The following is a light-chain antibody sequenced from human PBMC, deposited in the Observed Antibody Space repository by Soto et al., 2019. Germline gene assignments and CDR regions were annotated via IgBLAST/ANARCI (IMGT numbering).Light chain of an antibody. CDR2: DAS. V-gene: IGKV1-5*01. Sequence: DIQMTQSPSTLSASVGDRVTITCRASQSISTWLAWYQQKPGKAPKVLIYDASNLENGVPSRFSGSASGTEFTLTITSLQPDDFGTYYCQQYSSYSFTFGPGTKVIS. J-gene: IGKJ3*01. CDR3: QQYSSYSFT. CDR1: QSISTW.